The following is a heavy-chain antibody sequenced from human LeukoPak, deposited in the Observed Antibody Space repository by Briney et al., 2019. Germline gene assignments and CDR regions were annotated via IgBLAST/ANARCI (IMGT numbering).Heavy chain of an antibody. V-gene: IGHV4-59*01. CDR1: GGSISSYY. J-gene: IGHJ3*02. D-gene: IGHD2-2*01. Sequence: SETLSLTCTVSGGSISSYYWSWIRQPPGKGLEWIGYIYYSGSTNYNPSLKSRVTISVDTSKNQFSLKLSSVTAADTAVYYCARASAAIGGAFDIWGQGTMVTVSS. CDR2: IYYSGST. CDR3: ARASAAIGGAFDI.